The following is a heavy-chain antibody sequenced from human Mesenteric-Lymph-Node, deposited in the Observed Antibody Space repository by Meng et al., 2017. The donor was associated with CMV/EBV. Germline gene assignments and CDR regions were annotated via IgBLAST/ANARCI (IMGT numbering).Heavy chain of an antibody. CDR2: INWNDGST. V-gene: IGHV3-20*04. D-gene: IGHD6-19*01. CDR3: ARDLHSSGFDY. J-gene: IGHJ4*02. CDR1: GFTFDAYG. Sequence: GGSLRLSCAASGFTFDAYGMSWVRQAPGKGLEWVSGINWNDGSTGYADSVKGRFTVSRDNAKNSLYLQMNSLRAEDTALYYCARDLHSSGFDYWGQGTLVTVSS.